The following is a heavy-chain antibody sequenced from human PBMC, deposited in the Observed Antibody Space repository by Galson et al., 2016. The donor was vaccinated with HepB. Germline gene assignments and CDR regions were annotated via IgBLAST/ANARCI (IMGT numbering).Heavy chain of an antibody. V-gene: IGHV3-23*01. Sequence: SLRLSCAVSAGTFKNYAMNWVRQAPGKGLEWVAAISGSGGRTSYEDSVRGRFTSSRDNSKNTLFLRMNSVGVEDTAVYFCAKSGFFEELDKWGQGTGVTVSS. J-gene: IGHJ4*02. CDR1: AGTFKNYA. D-gene: IGHD3-10*01. CDR3: AKSGFFEELDK. CDR2: ISGSGGRT.